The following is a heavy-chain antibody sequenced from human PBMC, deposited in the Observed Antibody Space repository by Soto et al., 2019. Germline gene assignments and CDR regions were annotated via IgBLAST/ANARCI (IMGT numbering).Heavy chain of an antibody. CDR3: ARLGNDYIWGSYRAFDY. Sequence: SETLSLTCTVSGGSISSSSYYWGWIRQPPGKGLEWIGSIYYSGSTYYNPSLKSRVTISVDTSKNQFSLKLSSVTAADTAVYYCARLGNDYIWGSYRAFDYWGQGTLVTVSS. CDR2: IYYSGST. D-gene: IGHD3-16*02. V-gene: IGHV4-39*01. J-gene: IGHJ4*02. CDR1: GGSISSSSYY.